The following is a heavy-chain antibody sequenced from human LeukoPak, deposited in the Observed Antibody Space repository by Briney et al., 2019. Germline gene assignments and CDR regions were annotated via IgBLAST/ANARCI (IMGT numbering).Heavy chain of an antibody. J-gene: IGHJ4*02. CDR1: GDSVSSNSAT. Sequence: SQTLSLTCAISGDSVSSNSATWNWIRQSPSRGLEWLGRTYFRSKWYNGYAVSKKGRITITPDTSKNQFSLQLHSVTPEDTAVYYCATEKYWGQGTLVTVSS. CDR3: ATEKY. V-gene: IGHV6-1*01. D-gene: IGHD2-21*02. CDR2: TYFRSKWYN.